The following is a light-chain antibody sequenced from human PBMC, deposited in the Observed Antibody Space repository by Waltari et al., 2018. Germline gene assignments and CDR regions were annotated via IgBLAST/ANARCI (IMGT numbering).Light chain of an antibody. V-gene: IGKV3-11*01. CDR2: DAS. CDR1: QSVSNY. Sequence: EIVLTQSPATLSLSPGERATLSCTASQSVSNYLAWYQQKPGQAPRLLIYDASTRATGTPARFSGSGSGTDFTLTISSLEPEDFAFYYCQQRGNGLTFGGGTKVEIK. J-gene: IGKJ4*01. CDR3: QQRGNGLT.